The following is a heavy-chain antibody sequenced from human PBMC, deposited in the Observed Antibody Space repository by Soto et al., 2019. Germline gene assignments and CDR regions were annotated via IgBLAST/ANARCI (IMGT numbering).Heavy chain of an antibody. CDR1: GFTFSSYS. V-gene: IGHV3-21*01. CDR2: ISSSSSYI. J-gene: IGHJ6*02. CDR3: AGGGGGCPPDCDCGGMDV. D-gene: IGHD6-19*01. Sequence: PGGSLRLSCAASGFTFSSYSMNWVRQAPGKGLEWVSSISSSSSYIYYADSVKGRFTISRDNAKNSLYLQMNSLRAEDTAVYYCAGGGGGCPPDCDCGGMDVGGPGTRV.